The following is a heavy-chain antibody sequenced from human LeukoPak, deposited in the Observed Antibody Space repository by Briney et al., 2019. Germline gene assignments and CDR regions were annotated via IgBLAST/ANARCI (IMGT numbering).Heavy chain of an antibody. CDR3: ARDPYDFWSGYYGIDY. J-gene: IGHJ4*02. Sequence: ETLSLTCAVYGGSFSGYYWSWIRQPPGKGLEWIGEINHSGSTNYNPSLKSRVTISVDTSKNQFSLKLSSVTAADTAVYYCARDPYDFWSGYYGIDYWGQGTLVTVSS. V-gene: IGHV4-34*01. D-gene: IGHD3-3*01. CDR1: GGSFSGYY. CDR2: INHSGST.